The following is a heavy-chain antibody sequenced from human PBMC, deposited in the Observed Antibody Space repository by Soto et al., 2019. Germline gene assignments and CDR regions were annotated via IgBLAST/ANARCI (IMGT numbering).Heavy chain of an antibody. D-gene: IGHD6-13*01. CDR1: GFSFSSYG. CDR2: ISSTSTI. V-gene: IGHV3-48*01. CDR3: ARLKAAADQILDY. Sequence: EVQLVESGGGLGQPGGSLRLSCAASGFSFSSYGMNWVRQAPGKGLEWVSYISSTSTIAYADSVKGRFTVSRDNAKNSLYLQMDSLGVEDTAVYFCARLKAAADQILDYWGQGTLVTVSS. J-gene: IGHJ4*02.